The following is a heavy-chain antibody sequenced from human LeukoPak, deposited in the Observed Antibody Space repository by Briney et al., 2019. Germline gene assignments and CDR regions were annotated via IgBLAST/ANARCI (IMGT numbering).Heavy chain of an antibody. V-gene: IGHV3-23*01. Sequence: GGPLRLSCAASGFAFGVHAMSWVRQAPGKGPEWVATIGSGADLFYAESVKGRFTISRDDPRNTLWLQMNSLRAEDTALYYCAKDWTPHNRVYDCFDFWGQGTQVTVSS. CDR1: GFAFGVHA. D-gene: IGHD3-16*01. J-gene: IGHJ4*02. CDR3: AKDWTPHNRVYDCFDF. CDR2: IGSGADL.